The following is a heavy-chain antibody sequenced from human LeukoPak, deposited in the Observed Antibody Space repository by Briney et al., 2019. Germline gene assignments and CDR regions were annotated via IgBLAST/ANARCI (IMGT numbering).Heavy chain of an antibody. CDR1: GFTVSSNY. CDR2: IYSGDST. V-gene: IGHV3-66*01. Sequence: PGGSLRLSCAASGFTVSSNYMSWVRQAPGKGLEWVSVIYSGDSTNYADSVKGRFTISRDNSKNTLYLQMNSLRAEDTAVYYCARDRGYSGSPGDYYYYYMDVWGKGTTVTVSS. CDR3: ARDRGYSGSPGDYYYYYMDV. J-gene: IGHJ6*03. D-gene: IGHD1-26*01.